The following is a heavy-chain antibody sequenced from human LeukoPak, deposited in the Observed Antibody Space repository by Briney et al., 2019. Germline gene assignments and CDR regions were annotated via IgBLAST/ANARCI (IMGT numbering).Heavy chain of an antibody. CDR2: MNPNSGNT. Sequence: ASVEVSCKASGYTFTSYDINWVRQATGQGIEWMGWMNPNSGNTGYAQKFQGRVTMTRNTSISTAYMELSSLRSEDTAVYYCARGKGKATSRYYFDYWGQGTLVTVSS. CDR1: GYTFTSYD. D-gene: IGHD5-24*01. J-gene: IGHJ4*02. CDR3: ARGKGKATSRYYFDY. V-gene: IGHV1-8*01.